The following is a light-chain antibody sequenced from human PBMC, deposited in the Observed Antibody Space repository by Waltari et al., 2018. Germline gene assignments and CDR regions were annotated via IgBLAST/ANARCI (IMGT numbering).Light chain of an antibody. CDR1: QSVSSN. CDR3: LQRSDWPPGYT. Sequence: ELVLTQSPATLSLSPGERATLSCRASQSVSSNVAWYQQKPGQAPRLLIYDASTRASGIPARFSGRGSGTDFTLTITSLEPEDFAVYYCLQRSDWPPGYTFGQGTKLEIK. V-gene: IGKV3-11*01. J-gene: IGKJ2*01. CDR2: DAS.